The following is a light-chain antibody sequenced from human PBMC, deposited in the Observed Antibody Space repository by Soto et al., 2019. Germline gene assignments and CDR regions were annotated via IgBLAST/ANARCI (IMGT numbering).Light chain of an antibody. V-gene: IGLV3-21*04. CDR3: QVWDSSSDPGV. J-gene: IGLJ2*01. CDR2: YDS. CDR1: NIGSKS. Sequence: SYELTQPPSVSVAPGKTARITCGGNNIGSKSVHWYQQRPGQAPVLVIYYDSDRPSGIPERFSGSNSGNTATLIISRVEAGDEADYYCQVWDSSSDPGVFGGGTKVTVL.